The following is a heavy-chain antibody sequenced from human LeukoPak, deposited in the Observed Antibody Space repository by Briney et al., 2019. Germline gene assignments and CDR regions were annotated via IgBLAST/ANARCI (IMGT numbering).Heavy chain of an antibody. CDR1: GFTFSSYW. J-gene: IGHJ3*02. Sequence: PGGSLRLSCAASGFTFSSYWMHWVRQAPGKGLVWVSRINSDGSSTIYADSVKGRFTISRDNAKNTLYLQMNSLRAEDTAVYYCARGHPIYGDYGHDAFDIWGQGTMVTVSS. V-gene: IGHV3-74*01. CDR3: ARGHPIYGDYGHDAFDI. D-gene: IGHD4-17*01. CDR2: INSDGSST.